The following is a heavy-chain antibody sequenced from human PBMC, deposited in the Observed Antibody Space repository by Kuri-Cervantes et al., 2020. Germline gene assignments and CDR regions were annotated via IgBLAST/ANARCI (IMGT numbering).Heavy chain of an antibody. CDR2: ISYDGSNK. CDR1: GFTFSSYA. Sequence: GESLKISCAASGFTFSSYAMHWVRQAPGKGLEWVAVISYDGSNKYYADSVKGRFTISRDNSKNTLYLQMNSLRAEDTAVYYCAGGTCSGGSCRNLGYYYYYYMDVWGKGTTVTVSS. J-gene: IGHJ6*03. D-gene: IGHD2-15*01. CDR3: AGGTCSGGSCRNLGYYYYYYMDV. V-gene: IGHV3-30*01.